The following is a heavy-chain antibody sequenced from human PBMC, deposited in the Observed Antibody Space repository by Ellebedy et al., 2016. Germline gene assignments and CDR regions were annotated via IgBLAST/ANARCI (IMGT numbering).Heavy chain of an antibody. D-gene: IGHD3-10*01. CDR1: GGSISSGAFY. V-gene: IGHV4-31*03. Sequence: SETLSLTCTISGGSISSGAFYWTWIRQQPGKGLEWIGNIYYSGSTYYKPSLKSRITMSLDRSKNQFYLSLSSVTAADTAVYYCARDEGGSGSLSYWGQGTLVTVSS. CDR2: IYYSGST. CDR3: ARDEGGSGSLSY. J-gene: IGHJ4*02.